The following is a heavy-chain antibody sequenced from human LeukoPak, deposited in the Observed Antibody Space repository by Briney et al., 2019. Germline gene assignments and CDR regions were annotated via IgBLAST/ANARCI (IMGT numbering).Heavy chain of an antibody. CDR2: IYTSGNT. CDR1: GGSISGYY. V-gene: IGHV4-4*07. D-gene: IGHD6-19*01. CDR3: ARDVVAGRDY. J-gene: IGHJ4*02. Sequence: PSETLSLTCTVSGGSISGYYWSWIRQPAGKGLEWIGRIYTSGNTNYNPSLKSRVTMSVDTPKNQFSLELSSVTAADTAVYFCARDVVAGRDYWGQGTLVTVSS.